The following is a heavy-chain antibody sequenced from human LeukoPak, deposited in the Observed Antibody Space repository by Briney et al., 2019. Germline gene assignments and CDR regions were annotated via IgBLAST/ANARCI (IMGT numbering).Heavy chain of an antibody. CDR2: IWYDGSNK. CDR3: ARGLGGYGHEVDY. Sequence: GRPLRLSCAASGFTFSSYGMHWVRQAPGKGLEWVAVIWYDGSNKYYADSVKGRFTISRDNSKNTLYLQMNSLRAEDTAVYYCARGLGGYGHEVDYWGQGTLVTVSS. CDR1: GFTFSSYG. D-gene: IGHD4/OR15-4a*01. V-gene: IGHV3-33*01. J-gene: IGHJ4*02.